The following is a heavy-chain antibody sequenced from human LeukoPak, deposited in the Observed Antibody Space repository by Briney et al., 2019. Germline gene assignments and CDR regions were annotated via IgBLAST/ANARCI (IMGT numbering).Heavy chain of an antibody. V-gene: IGHV3-7*01. J-gene: IGHJ3*02. CDR3: ARDVVGATAFDM. CDR2: IKQDGSEK. D-gene: IGHD1-26*01. Sequence: GGSLRLSCAASRFTFSAFWMSWVRQAPGKGVEWVAYIKQDGSEKYYVDSVKGRFTISRDNAKNSLYLQMNSLRAADTAVYYCARDVVGATAFDMWGQGTMVTVSS. CDR1: RFTFSAFW.